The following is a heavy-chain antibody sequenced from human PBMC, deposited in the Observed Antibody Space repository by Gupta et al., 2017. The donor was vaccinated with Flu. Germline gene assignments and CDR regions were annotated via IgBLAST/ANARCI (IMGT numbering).Heavy chain of an antibody. CDR2: ICSDGSST. CDR1: GFTFSSYY. Sequence: VQLVESGGGLVRPGGSLRLSCEASGFTFSSYYMHWVRQAPGKGLMWVSRICSDGSSTSHADSVKGRFTVSRDNAKNTLYLQMNSLRAEDTAVYYCARAAAVAGTGGFYWGQGTLVTVSS. V-gene: IGHV3-74*01. D-gene: IGHD6-19*01. J-gene: IGHJ4*02. CDR3: ARAAAVAGTGGFY.